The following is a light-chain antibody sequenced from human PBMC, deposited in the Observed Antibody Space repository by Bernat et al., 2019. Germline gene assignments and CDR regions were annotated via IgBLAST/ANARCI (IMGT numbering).Light chain of an antibody. Sequence: IVLTQSPGTLSLSPGERATFSCRASQSVSSNFLAWYQQKPGQAPRLLIYGASSRATGIPDRFSGGGSGTVFTLTISRLEPEDLAVYYCQQYSDSVTFDGEIKVEIE. CDR1: QSVSSNF. J-gene: IGKJ4*01. CDR3: QQYSDSVT. V-gene: IGKV3-20*01. CDR2: GAS.